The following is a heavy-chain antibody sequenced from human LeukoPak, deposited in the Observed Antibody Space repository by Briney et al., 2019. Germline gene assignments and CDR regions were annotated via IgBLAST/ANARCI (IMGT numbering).Heavy chain of an antibody. D-gene: IGHD3-22*01. CDR3: AREPGFDSSGYLNWFDP. J-gene: IGHJ5*02. CDR1: GGSISSYY. CDR2: IYYSGYT. Sequence: SETLSLTCTVSGGSISSYYWSWIRQSPGMGLEWIGYIYYSGYTNYNPSLKSRVTISVDTSNNQFSLKLSSVTAADTAVYYCAREPGFDSSGYLNWFDPWGQGTLVTVSS. V-gene: IGHV4-59*01.